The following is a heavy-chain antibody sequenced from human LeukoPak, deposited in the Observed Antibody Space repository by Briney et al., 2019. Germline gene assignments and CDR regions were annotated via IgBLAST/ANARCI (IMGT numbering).Heavy chain of an antibody. CDR1: GFTFSDYS. CDR3: ARDLHYYDSSGYGY. D-gene: IGHD3-22*01. CDR2: ITRSSSHK. J-gene: IGHJ4*02. V-gene: IGHV3-21*01. Sequence: PGGSLRLSCAASGFTFSDYSMNWVRQAPGKGLEWVSSITRSSSHKYYADSVKGRFTISRDNSKNTLYLQMNSLRAEDTAVYYCARDLHYYDSSGYGYWGQGTLVTVSS.